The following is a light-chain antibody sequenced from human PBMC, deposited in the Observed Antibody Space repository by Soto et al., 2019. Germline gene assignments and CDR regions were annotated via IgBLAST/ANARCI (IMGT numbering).Light chain of an antibody. CDR3: QQCANWPPKWT. CDR1: QSVSSN. CDR2: GAS. J-gene: IGKJ1*01. Sequence: EIVMTQSPATLSVSPGERATLSCRASQSVSSNLAWYQQTPGQAPRLLIYGASTRATGIPARFSGSGSGTEFTLTISSLQSEDFAVYYCQQCANWPPKWTFGQGTKVDIK. V-gene: IGKV3-15*01.